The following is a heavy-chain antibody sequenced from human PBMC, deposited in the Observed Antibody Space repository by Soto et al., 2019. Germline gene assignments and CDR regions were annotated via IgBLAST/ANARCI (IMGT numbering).Heavy chain of an antibody. Sequence: QLQLQESGSGLVKPSQTLSLTCAVSGGSISSGGYSCNWIRQPPGKGLEWIGYIYHSGSTYYNPSPKSRVTISVGRSKNQFSLKLSSVTAADTAVYYCARGMTTVTTFDYWGQGTPVTVSS. V-gene: IGHV4-30-2*01. CDR1: GGSISSGGYS. D-gene: IGHD4-17*01. CDR3: ARGMTTVTTFDY. J-gene: IGHJ4*02. CDR2: IYHSGST.